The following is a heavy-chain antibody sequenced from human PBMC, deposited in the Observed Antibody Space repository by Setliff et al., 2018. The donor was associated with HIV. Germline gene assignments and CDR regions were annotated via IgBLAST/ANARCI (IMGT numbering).Heavy chain of an antibody. D-gene: IGHD6-19*01. CDR3: ASRGDSGWYYRSGFDP. J-gene: IGHJ5*02. CDR2: IYYSYST. CDR1: GDSISSSSYY. Sequence: TLSLTCTVSGDSISSSSYYWGWIRQPPGKGLEWIGSIYYSYSTYYNPSPKSRVTISLDTSKNQLSLKLSSVTAADTAVYYCASRGDSGWYYRSGFDPWGQGTLVTVSS. V-gene: IGHV4-39*01.